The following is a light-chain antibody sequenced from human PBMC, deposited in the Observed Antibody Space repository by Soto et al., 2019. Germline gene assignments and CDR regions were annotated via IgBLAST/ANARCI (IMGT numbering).Light chain of an antibody. Sequence: QSVLTQPPSASGTPGQRVTISCSGSSSNIGSNTVNWYRQLPGTAPKLLIYTNNQRPSGVPDRFSGSKSGTSASLAISGLQSDHEADYYCAAWDNSLNGVVFGGGTKVTVL. CDR2: TNN. V-gene: IGLV1-44*01. CDR1: SSNIGSNT. J-gene: IGLJ2*01. CDR3: AAWDNSLNGVV.